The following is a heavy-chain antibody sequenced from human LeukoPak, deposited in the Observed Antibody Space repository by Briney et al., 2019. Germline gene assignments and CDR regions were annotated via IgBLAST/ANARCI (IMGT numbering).Heavy chain of an antibody. CDR3: ARVEGGSRDGYNFDY. CDR2: ISSSSSYI. CDR1: GFTFSSYS. Sequence: GGSLRLSCAASGFTFSSYSMNWVRQAPGKGLEWISSISSSSSYIYYADSVKGRFTISRDNAKNSLYLQMNSLRAEDTAVYYCARVEGGSRDGYNFDYWGQGTLVTVSS. D-gene: IGHD5-24*01. J-gene: IGHJ4*02. V-gene: IGHV3-21*01.